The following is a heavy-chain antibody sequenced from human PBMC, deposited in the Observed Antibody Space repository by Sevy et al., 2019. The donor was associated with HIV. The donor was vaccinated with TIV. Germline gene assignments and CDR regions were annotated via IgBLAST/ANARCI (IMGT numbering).Heavy chain of an antibody. D-gene: IGHD3-22*01. J-gene: IGHJ4*02. Sequence: GRSLRLSCTASGFSFSKYAMYWVRQAPGEGLEWVAVISTDGNIKDYADSVKGRFTISRDNFKNTLYLQMNSQRAEDSAVYYCASHYYDSTGYYYPLDDWGLGTLVTVSS. CDR3: ASHYYDSTGYYYPLDD. CDR2: ISTDGNIK. V-gene: IGHV3-30*04. CDR1: GFSFSKYA.